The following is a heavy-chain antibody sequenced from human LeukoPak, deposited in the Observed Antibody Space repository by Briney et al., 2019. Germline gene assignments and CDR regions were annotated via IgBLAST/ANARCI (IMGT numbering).Heavy chain of an antibody. Sequence: GGSLRLSCAASGFTFDDYGMSWVRQAPGKGLEWVSGINWNGGSTGYADSVKGRFTISRDNAKNSLYLQMNSLRAEDTAVYYCARGGRIAVPLSVWGQGTMVTVSS. CDR3: ARGGRIAVPLSV. V-gene: IGHV3-20*04. CDR2: INWNGGST. D-gene: IGHD6-19*01. CDR1: GFTFDDYG. J-gene: IGHJ3*01.